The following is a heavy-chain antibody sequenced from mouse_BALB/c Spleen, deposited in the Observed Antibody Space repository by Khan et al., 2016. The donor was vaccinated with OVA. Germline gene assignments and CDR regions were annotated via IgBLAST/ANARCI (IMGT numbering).Heavy chain of an antibody. J-gene: IGHJ2*01. CDR3: VRRRDWYFDY. CDR1: GFSLSVSGLG. D-gene: IGHD3-3*01. V-gene: IGHV8-12*01. Sequence: QVTLKESGPGILQPSQTLSLTCSFSGFSLSVSGLGVSWIRQPSGKGLEWLAHIYWDDHKRYNPSLKSRLTISKDTSRNQVFLKINSVDTADTATYYCVRRRDWYFDYWGQGTTLTVSS. CDR2: IYWDDHK.